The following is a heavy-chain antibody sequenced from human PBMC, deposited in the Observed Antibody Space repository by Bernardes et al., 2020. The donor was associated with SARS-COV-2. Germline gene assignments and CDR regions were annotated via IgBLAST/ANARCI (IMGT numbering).Heavy chain of an antibody. CDR3: ASGYCSGGRCYSGDYFDY. Sequence: SLRLSCTASGFTFSDYGMHWVRQAPGKGLEWVAVISYDASNQYYADPVKGRFTISRDNSKNTVYLQMNSLRVEDTAVYYCASGYCSGGRCYSGDYFDYWGQGTLVTVSS. D-gene: IGHD2-15*01. CDR2: ISYDASNQ. J-gene: IGHJ4*02. V-gene: IGHV3-30*03. CDR1: GFTFSDYG.